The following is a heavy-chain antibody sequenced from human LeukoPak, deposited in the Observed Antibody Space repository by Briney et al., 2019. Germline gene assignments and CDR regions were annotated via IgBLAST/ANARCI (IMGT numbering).Heavy chain of an antibody. J-gene: IGHJ4*02. D-gene: IGHD3-3*01. CDR3: ARVCGKTFGSGYFCY. CDR2: ISSSSSYI. CDR1: GFTFSSYS. Sequence: GGSLRLSCAASGFTFSSYSMNWVRQAPGKGLEWVSSISSSSSYIYYADSVKGRFTISRDNAKNSLYLQMNSLRAEDTAVYYCARVCGKTFGSGYFCYGGQGTLVTVPS. V-gene: IGHV3-21*01.